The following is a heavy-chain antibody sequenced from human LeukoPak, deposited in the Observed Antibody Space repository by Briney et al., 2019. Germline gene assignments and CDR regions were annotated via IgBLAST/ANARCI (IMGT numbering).Heavy chain of an antibody. CDR2: IYSGGNT. Sequence: GGSLRLSCAASGFTVSSNYMSWVRQAPGKGLEWVSVIYSGGNTSYADFVKGRFTISRDNSKNTLYLQMNSLRAEDTAVYYCARAPNNTDYSAGYWYFDLWGHGTLITVSS. CDR1: GFTVSSNY. CDR3: ARAPNNTDYSAGYWYFDL. J-gene: IGHJ2*01. D-gene: IGHD3-16*01. V-gene: IGHV3-53*01.